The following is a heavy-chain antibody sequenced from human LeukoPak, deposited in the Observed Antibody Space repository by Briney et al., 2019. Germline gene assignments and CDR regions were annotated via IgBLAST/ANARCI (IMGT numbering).Heavy chain of an antibody. Sequence: SETLSLTCTVSGGSISSTYYYWGWIRQPPGKGLEWIGNFHYSGSNSHNPSLKSRVTISVDTSKNQFSLRLSSVTAADTAVYYCARQVTFGYAYAYYFDYWGQGTLVTVSS. V-gene: IGHV4-39*01. CDR3: ARQVTFGYAYAYYFDY. CDR2: FHYSGSN. D-gene: IGHD3-16*01. CDR1: GGSISSTYYY. J-gene: IGHJ4*02.